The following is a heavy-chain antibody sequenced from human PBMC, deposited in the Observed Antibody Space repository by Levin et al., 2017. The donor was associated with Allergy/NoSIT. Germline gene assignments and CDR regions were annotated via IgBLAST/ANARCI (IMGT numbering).Heavy chain of an antibody. V-gene: IGHV3-21*01. D-gene: IGHD6-19*01. CDR3: ARDQQWLENYFDY. CDR1: GFTFSSYS. CDR2: ISSSSSYI. Sequence: GESLKISCAASGFTFSSYSMNWVRQAPGKGLEWVSSISSSSSYIYYADSVKGRFTISRDNAKNSLYLQMNSLRAEDTAVYYCARDQQWLENYFDYWGQGTLVTVSS. J-gene: IGHJ4*02.